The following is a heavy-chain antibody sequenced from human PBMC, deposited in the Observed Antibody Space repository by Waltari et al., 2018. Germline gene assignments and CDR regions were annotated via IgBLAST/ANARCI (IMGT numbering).Heavy chain of an antibody. D-gene: IGHD4-17*01. CDR1: GFTFSRYW. CDR2: RKEEGSQK. CDR3: ARTGYGGNALDY. V-gene: IGHV3-7*01. Sequence: EVQLVESGGGLVQPGGSLRLSCGASGFTFSRYWMNWVRQAPGRGLEWGAKRKEEGSQKQYADSVKGRFTISRDNTKNSLYLQMNSLRGEDTALYYCARTGYGGNALDYWGRGTQVTV. J-gene: IGHJ4*02.